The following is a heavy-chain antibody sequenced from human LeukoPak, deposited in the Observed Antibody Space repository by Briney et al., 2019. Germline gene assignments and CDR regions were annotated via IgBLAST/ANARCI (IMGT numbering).Heavy chain of an antibody. V-gene: IGHV3-7*01. J-gene: IGHJ4*02. CDR2: IKYDGIDK. CDR1: GFTFRNAS. D-gene: IGHD5-24*01. Sequence: GGSLRLSCAVSGFTFRNASMSWVRQAPGKGLEWVAMIKYDGIDKQYLDSVKGRFTISRDNAKNSVYLEMNSLRAEDTAMYYCVRNRGWLQFDNWGQGTLVTVSS. CDR3: VRNRGWLQFDN.